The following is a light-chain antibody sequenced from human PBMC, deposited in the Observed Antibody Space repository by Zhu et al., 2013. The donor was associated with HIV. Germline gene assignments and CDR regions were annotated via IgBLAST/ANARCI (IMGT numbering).Light chain of an antibody. CDR1: SSNIGAGYD. CDR2: TNT. Sequence: QSVLTQPPSVSGAPGQRVTISCTGSSSNIGAGYDVQWYQQLPGTAPKLLIYTNTNRPSGVPDRFSASKSGTSASLAITGLQAEDEADYYCQSYDSSLSGSVFGGGTKLTVL. CDR3: QSYDSSLSGSV. J-gene: IGLJ2*01. V-gene: IGLV1-40*01.